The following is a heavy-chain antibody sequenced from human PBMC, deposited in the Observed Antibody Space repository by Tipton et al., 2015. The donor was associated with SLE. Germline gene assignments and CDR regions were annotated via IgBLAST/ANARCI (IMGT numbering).Heavy chain of an antibody. V-gene: IGHV3-23*01. CDR1: GFTFSSYA. CDR3: AKDGAGTYFQH. CDR2: ISGSGGDT. Sequence: SLRLSCAASGFTFSSYAMSWIRQAPGKGLEWVSVISGSGGDTSYGDSVKGRFTISRDNSKNTLYLQMTTLRAEDTAVYYCAKDGAGTYFQHWGQGTLVTVSS. D-gene: IGHD6-13*01. J-gene: IGHJ1*01.